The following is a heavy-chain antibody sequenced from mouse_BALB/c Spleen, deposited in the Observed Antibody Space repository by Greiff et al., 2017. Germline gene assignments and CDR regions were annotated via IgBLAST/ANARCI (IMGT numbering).Heavy chain of an antibody. CDR3: ARDPPYGNYGGWFAY. CDR2: ISSGGST. Sequence: EVQLVESGGGLVKPGGSLKLSCAASGFTFSSYAMSWVRQTPEKRLEWVASISSGGSTYYPDSVKGRFTISRDNARNILYLQMSSLRSEDTAMYYCARDPPYGNYGGWFAYWGQGTLVTVSA. CDR1: GFTFSSYA. D-gene: IGHD2-10*02. J-gene: IGHJ3*01. V-gene: IGHV5-6-5*01.